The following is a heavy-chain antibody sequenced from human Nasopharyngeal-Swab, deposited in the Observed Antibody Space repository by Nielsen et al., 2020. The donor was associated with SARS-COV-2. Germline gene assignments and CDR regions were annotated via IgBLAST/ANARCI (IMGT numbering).Heavy chain of an antibody. J-gene: IGHJ5*02. V-gene: IGHV2-26*01. Sequence: SGPTLVKPTETLTLTCTVSGFSLSNARMGVSWIRQPPGKALEWLAHIFSNDEKSYSTSLKSRLTISKDTSKSQVVLTMTNMDPVVSFTYYFVRIIVDTSIVSGRWFDPWGQGTLVTVSS. CDR3: VRIIVDTSIVSGRWFDP. CDR1: GFSLSNARMG. CDR2: IFSNDEK. D-gene: IGHD5-18*01.